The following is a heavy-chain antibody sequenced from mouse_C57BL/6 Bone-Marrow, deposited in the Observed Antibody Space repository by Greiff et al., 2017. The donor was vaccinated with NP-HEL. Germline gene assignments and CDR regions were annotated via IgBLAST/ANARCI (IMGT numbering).Heavy chain of an antibody. CDR1: GFTFSDYG. D-gene: IGHD2-12*01. CDR3: ARRYRGLYYYAMDY. CDR2: ISSGSSTI. V-gene: IGHV5-17*01. Sequence: DVHLVESGGGLVKPGGSLKLSCAASGFTFSDYGMHWVRQAPEKGLEWVAYISSGSSTIYYADTVKGRFTLSRDNAKNTLFLQMTSLRSEDTAMYYCARRYRGLYYYAMDYWGQGTSVTVSS. J-gene: IGHJ4*01.